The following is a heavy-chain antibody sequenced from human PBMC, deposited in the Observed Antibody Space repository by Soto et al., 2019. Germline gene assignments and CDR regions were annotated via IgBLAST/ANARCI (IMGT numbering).Heavy chain of an antibody. V-gene: IGHV1-18*01. D-gene: IGHD3-3*01. CDR3: ARVTIFGVVITNWFDP. CDR2: ISAYNGNT. Sequence: GASVKVSCKASGYTFTSYGISWVRQAPGQGLEWMGWISAYNGNTNYAQKLQGRVTMTTDTSTSTAYMELRSLRSDDTAVYYCARVTIFGVVITNWFDPWGQGTLVNVSS. J-gene: IGHJ5*02. CDR1: GYTFTSYG.